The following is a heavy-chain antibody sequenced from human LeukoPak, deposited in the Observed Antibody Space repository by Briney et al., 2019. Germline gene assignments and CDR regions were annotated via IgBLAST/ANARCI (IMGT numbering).Heavy chain of an antibody. J-gene: IGHJ4*02. V-gene: IGHV1-2*02. CDR1: GYTVTGYY. CDR3: ARPLSDSGYDFLSF. Sequence: ASVKVSCKASGYTVTGYYMHWVRQAPGQGLEWMGWINPNSGGTNYAKKCQGRVTMTRDTSVSTAYMEPGRVRSDDTAVYYCARPLSDSGYDFLSFWGQGTLVTVSS. D-gene: IGHD5-12*01. CDR2: INPNSGGT.